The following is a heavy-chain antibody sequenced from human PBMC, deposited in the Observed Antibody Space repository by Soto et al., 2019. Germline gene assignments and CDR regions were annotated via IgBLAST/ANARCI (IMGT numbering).Heavy chain of an antibody. D-gene: IGHD3-22*01. CDR3: AKDLGPHYYDSSGYYYPFDY. CDR2: ISGSGGST. J-gene: IGHJ4*02. CDR1: GFTFSSYA. V-gene: IGHV3-23*01. Sequence: GGSLRLSCAASGFTFSSYAMSWVRQAPGKGLGWVSAISGSGGSTYYADSVKGRFTISRDNSKNTLYLQMNSLRAEDTAVYYCAKDLGPHYYDSSGYYYPFDYWGQGTLVTVSS.